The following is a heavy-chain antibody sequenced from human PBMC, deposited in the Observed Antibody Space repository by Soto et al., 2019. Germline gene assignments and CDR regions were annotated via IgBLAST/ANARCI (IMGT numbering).Heavy chain of an antibody. CDR2: IIPIFGTA. J-gene: IGHJ5*02. D-gene: IGHD6-13*01. CDR1: GGTFSSYA. CDR3: ASKRNSWYGFDP. Sequence: SVKVSCKASGGTFSSYAISWVRQAPGQGLEWMGGIIPIFGTANYAQKFQGRVTITADGSTSTAYMELSSLRSEDTAVYYCASKRNSWYGFDPWGQGTLVTVSS. V-gene: IGHV1-69*13.